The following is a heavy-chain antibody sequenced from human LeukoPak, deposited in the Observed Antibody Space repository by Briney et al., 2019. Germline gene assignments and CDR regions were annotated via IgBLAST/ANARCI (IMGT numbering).Heavy chain of an antibody. Sequence: GGSLRLSCAASGFTFSSYWMHWVRQAPGKGLVWVSRINTDGSSTSYADSVKGRFTISRDNAKNTLYLQMNSLRAEDTAVYYCASLLWLYYMDVWGKGTTVTVSS. CDR3: ASLLWLYYMDV. J-gene: IGHJ6*03. CDR2: INTDGSST. CDR1: GFTFSSYW. D-gene: IGHD3-10*01. V-gene: IGHV3-74*01.